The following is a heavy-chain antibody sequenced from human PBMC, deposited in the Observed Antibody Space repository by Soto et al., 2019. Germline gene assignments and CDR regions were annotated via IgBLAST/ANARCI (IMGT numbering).Heavy chain of an antibody. CDR1: GGSISSYY. Sequence: QVQLQESGPGLVKPSETLSLTCTVSGGSISSYYWSWIRQPPGKGLEWIGYIYYSGRTNYNPSLKSRATIPVDPSKNQFSLKLSSVTAAATAVYYCARRYGVAFDIWGQGTMVTVSS. J-gene: IGHJ3*02. D-gene: IGHD3-10*01. V-gene: IGHV4-59*08. CDR2: IYYSGRT. CDR3: ARRYGVAFDI.